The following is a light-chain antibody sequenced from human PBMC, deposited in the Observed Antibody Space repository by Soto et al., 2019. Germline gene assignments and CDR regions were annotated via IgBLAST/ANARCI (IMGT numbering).Light chain of an antibody. V-gene: IGLV1-40*01. J-gene: IGLJ1*01. CDR3: QSYDSSLRGHV. CDR2: DNS. Sequence: QSVLTQPPSVSGAPGQRVTISCTGSSYNIGAGYDVHWYQQLPGTAPKHLIYDNSNRPSGVPDRFSGSKSDTSASLAISGLQAEDEADYYCQSYDSSLRGHVFGTGTKVTVL. CDR1: SYNIGAGYD.